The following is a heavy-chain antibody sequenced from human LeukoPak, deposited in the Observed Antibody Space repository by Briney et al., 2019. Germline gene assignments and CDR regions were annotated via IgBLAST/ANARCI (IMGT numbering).Heavy chain of an antibody. D-gene: IGHD1-26*01. CDR2: IYPGDSDT. V-gene: IGHV5-51*01. CDR1: GYSFTSYW. Sequence: GESLKISCKGSGYSFTSYWIGWVRQMPGKGLEWMGIIYPGDSDTRYSPSFQGQVTISADKSISTAYLQWGSLKASDTAMYSCARGIVGATTSPHDAFDIWGQGTMVTVSS. J-gene: IGHJ3*02. CDR3: ARGIVGATTSPHDAFDI.